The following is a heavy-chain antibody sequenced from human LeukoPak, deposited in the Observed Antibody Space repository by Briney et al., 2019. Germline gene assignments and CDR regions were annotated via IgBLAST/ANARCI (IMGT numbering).Heavy chain of an antibody. CDR3: AKDGGEMACDY. CDR2: ISYDGSNK. CDR1: GFTFSSYG. Sequence: PGGSLRLSCAASGFTFSSYGMHWVRQAPGKGLEWVAVISYDGSNKYYADSVKGRFTISRDNSKNTLYLQMNSLRAEDTAVYYCAKDGGEMACDYWGQGTLVTVSS. V-gene: IGHV3-30*18. D-gene: IGHD5-24*01. J-gene: IGHJ4*02.